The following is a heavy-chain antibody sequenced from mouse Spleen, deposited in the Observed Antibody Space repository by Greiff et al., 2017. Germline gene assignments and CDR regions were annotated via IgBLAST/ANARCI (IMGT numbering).Heavy chain of an antibody. V-gene: IGHV3-6*01. CDR3: AREGLGRAWFAY. CDR1: GYSITSGYY. CDR2: ISYDGSN. D-gene: IGHD4-1*01. J-gene: IGHJ3*01. Sequence: VQLKESGPGLVKPSQSLSLTCSVTGYSITSGYYWNWIRQFPGNKLEWMGYISYDGSNNYNPSLKNRISITRDTSKNQFFLKLNSVTTEDTATYYCAREGLGRAWFAYWGQGTLVTVSA.